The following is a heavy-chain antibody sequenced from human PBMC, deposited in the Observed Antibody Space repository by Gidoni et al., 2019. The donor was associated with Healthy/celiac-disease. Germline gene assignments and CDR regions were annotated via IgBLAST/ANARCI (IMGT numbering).Heavy chain of an antibody. Sequence: QVQLQESGPGLMKPSQTLSLPCTVSGGSISSGGYYWSWIRQHPGQGLEWIGYIYYSGSTYYNPSLKSRVTISVNTSKNQFSLKLSSVTAADTAVYYCARSSYRSSSRVYWGQGTLVTVSS. CDR3: ARSSYRSSSRVY. CDR1: GGSISSGGYY. J-gene: IGHJ4*02. V-gene: IGHV4-31*03. D-gene: IGHD6-6*01. CDR2: IYYSGST.